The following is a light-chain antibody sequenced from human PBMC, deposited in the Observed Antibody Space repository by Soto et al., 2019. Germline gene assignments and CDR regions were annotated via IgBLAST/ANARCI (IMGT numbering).Light chain of an antibody. CDR2: DAF. J-gene: IGKJ4*01. Sequence: DIQMTQSPSSLSASVGDRITITCRARQSINRYLNWYQQKVGEAPRLLIYDAFTLQTGVPSRFRGGGSGTDFTLTISSLQPEDFATYYCQHSSRYPLTFGGGTKVGIK. CDR1: QSINRY. CDR3: QHSSRYPLT. V-gene: IGKV1-39*01.